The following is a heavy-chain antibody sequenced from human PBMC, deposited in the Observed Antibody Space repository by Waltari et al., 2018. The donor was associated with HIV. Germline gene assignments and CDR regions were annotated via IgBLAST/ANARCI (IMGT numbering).Heavy chain of an antibody. D-gene: IGHD3-3*01. CDR1: DSTLSSSW. V-gene: IGHV3-7*03. CDR3: AREYYDFWSGYYTTGLDV. J-gene: IGHJ6*02. CDR2: INQDGSQK. Sequence: EEQLVEAGGGLVQPGEALRLPCVSSDSTLSSSWMPSIAQPPGKGLEWVANINQDGSQKYYVDSVKGRFNISRDNSRNSIYLQLNNLTAGDTAVYYCAREYYDFWSGYYTTGLDVWGQGTTVIVS.